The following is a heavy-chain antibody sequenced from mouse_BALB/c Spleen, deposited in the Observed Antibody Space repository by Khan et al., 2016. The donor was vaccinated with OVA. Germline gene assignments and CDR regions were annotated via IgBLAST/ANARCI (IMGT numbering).Heavy chain of an antibody. V-gene: IGHV3-2*02. CDR3: ARSLYYSDSYAMDY. Sequence: EVELVESGPGLVKPSQSLSLTCTVTGYSITSDYARNWIRQFPGNKLEWMGYISSTGSTSYNPSLKSRISITRDTSKNQFFLHLNSVTTEDTATXYCARSLYYSDSYAMDYWGQGTSVTVSS. CDR1: GYSITSDYA. J-gene: IGHJ4*01. D-gene: IGHD2-13*01. CDR2: ISSTGST.